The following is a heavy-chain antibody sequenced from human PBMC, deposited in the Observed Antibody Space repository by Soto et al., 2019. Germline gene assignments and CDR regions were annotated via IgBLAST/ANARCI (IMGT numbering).Heavy chain of an antibody. D-gene: IGHD3-10*01. J-gene: IGHJ3*02. Sequence: HLQLQESGPGLVKPSETLSLTCTVSGGSIRSSSFSWGWIRQSPGKGLEWIGSISYSGSADYSPSLKSRTTIYVDTSKIQFSLKLSSVTAADTAVYFCARLRLSLVRGVLVVVTFDIWGQGTLVTVSS. CDR1: GGSIRSSSFS. CDR2: ISYSGSA. CDR3: ARLRLSLVRGVLVVVTFDI. V-gene: IGHV4-39*01.